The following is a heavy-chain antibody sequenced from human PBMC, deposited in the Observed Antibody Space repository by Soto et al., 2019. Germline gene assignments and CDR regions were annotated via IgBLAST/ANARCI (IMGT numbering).Heavy chain of an antibody. CDR3: ARRVATGKPPSKEFDY. CDR2: INHSGST. Sequence: LSLTCAVYGGSXSGYYWSWIRQPPGKGLEWIGEINHSGSTNYNPSLKSRVTISVDTSKNQFSLKLSSVTAADTAVYYCARRVATGKPPSKEFDYWGQGTLVTVSS. CDR1: GGSXSGYY. D-gene: IGHD5-12*01. J-gene: IGHJ4*02. V-gene: IGHV4-34*01.